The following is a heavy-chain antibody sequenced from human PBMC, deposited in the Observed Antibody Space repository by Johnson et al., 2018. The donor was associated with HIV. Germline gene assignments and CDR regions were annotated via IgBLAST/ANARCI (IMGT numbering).Heavy chain of an antibody. V-gene: IGHV3-20*04. J-gene: IGHJ3*02. CDR2: INWNGAST. Sequence: VQLVESGGGLIQPGGSLRLSCAASGFTFSSYGMSWVRQAPGKGLEWVSAINWNGASTGYADSVKGRFTISRDNAKNSLYLQMNSLTAEDPAVDYCAKETSGAFDIWGQGTMVTVSS. CDR1: GFTFSSYG. CDR3: AKETSGAFDI.